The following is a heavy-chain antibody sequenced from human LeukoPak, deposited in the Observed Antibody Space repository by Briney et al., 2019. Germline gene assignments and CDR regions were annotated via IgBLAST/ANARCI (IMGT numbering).Heavy chain of an antibody. D-gene: IGHD6-13*01. J-gene: IGHJ4*02. CDR3: ATGPVAAPFRG. V-gene: IGHV3-30-3*01. CDR1: GFTFSSYA. CDR2: ISYDGSNK. Sequence: GGSLRLSCAASGFTFSSYAMHWVRQAPGKGLEWVAVISYDGSNKYYADSVKGRFTISRDNSKNTLYLQMNSLRAEDTAVYYCATGPVAAPFRGWGQGTLVTVSS.